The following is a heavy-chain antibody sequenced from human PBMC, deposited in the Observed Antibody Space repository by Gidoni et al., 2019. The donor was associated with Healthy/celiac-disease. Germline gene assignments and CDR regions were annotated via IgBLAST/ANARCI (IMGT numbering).Heavy chain of an antibody. V-gene: IGHV1-2*02. CDR2: INPNSGGT. D-gene: IGHD3-10*01. Sequence: QVQLVQSGAEVKKPGASVKVSCKASGYTFTGYYMHWVRQAPGQGLEWMGWINPNSGGTNYAQKFQGRVTMTRDTSISTAYMELSRLRSDDTAVYYCARDRRFGELSLSYFDYWGQGTLVTVSS. CDR1: GYTFTGYY. J-gene: IGHJ4*02. CDR3: ARDRRFGELSLSYFDY.